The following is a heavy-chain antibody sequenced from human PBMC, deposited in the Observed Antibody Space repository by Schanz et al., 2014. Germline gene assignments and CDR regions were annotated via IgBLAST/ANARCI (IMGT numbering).Heavy chain of an antibody. J-gene: IGHJ4*02. CDR1: GFTFSNYA. CDR2: ISGSGGST. Sequence: EVQLVESGGGLVQPGGSLRLSCAASGFTFSNYAMSWVRQAPGKGLEWVSGISGSGGSTYYADSVKGRFSISRDYSKNTLYLQMSSLRAEDTAIYYCAKLSSSGRLAGYFDYWGQGALVTVSS. D-gene: IGHD6-19*01. CDR3: AKLSSSGRLAGYFDY. V-gene: IGHV3-23*04.